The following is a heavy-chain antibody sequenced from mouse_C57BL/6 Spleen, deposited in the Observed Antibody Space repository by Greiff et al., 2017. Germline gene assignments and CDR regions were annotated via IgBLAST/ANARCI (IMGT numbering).Heavy chain of an antibody. Sequence: VQLQQPGAELVMPGASVKLSCKASGYTFTSYWMHWVKQRPGQGLEWIGEIDPSDSYTNYNQKFKGKSTLTVDKSSSTAYMQLSSLTSEDSAVYYCAYGSKVDYWGQGTSVTVSS. CDR1: GYTFTSYW. V-gene: IGHV1-69*01. CDR2: IDPSDSYT. D-gene: IGHD1-1*01. CDR3: AYGSKVDY. J-gene: IGHJ4*01.